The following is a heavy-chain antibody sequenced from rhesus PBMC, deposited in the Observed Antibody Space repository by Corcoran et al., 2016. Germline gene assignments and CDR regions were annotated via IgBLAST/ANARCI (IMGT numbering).Heavy chain of an antibody. V-gene: IGHV4-165*01. CDR1: GGSFSGNY. CDR3: ASVNTHD. CDR2: ISGRSRNT. J-gene: IGHJ4*01. Sequence: QVQLQESGPGLVKPSETLSLTCAVSGGSFSGNYWVWIRQPPGKGLEWNGYISGRSRNTAYNPTHQRRVTSAVDTAKSQFSLMLSSRTAADAAVYYCASVNTHDWGQGVLVTVSS. D-gene: IGHD2-21*01.